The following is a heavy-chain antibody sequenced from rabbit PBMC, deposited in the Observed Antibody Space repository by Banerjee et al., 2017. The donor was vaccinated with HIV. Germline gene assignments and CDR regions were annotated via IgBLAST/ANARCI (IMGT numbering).Heavy chain of an antibody. D-gene: IGHD4-1*01. J-gene: IGHJ4*01. V-gene: IGHV1S45*01. CDR3: ARDLAGAIGWNFNL. CDR2: INSNTGSS. CDR1: GFDFSSNA. Sequence: LEESGGGLVKPEGSLTLTCKASGFDFSSNAICWVRQAPGKGLEWIACINSNTGSSVYASWAKGPFTISKTSSTTVTLQMTSLTAADTATYFCARDLAGAIGWNFNLWGQGTLVTVS.